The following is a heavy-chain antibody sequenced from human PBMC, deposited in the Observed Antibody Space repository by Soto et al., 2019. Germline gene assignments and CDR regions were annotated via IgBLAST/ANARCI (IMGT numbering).Heavy chain of an antibody. CDR2: VYYSGGT. CDR1: GCSLTDHY. V-gene: IGHV4-59*11. Sequence: QVQLQESGPGLVKPSETLSVTCTVAGCSLTDHYWNWFRQSPGKGLHWIGYVYYSGGTNYNPSLKSRVTLSVDTSKNQFSLSLRSVPAADTAVYYCARGNDCTSSNFEICGQGTMVSVSS. CDR3: ARGNDCTSSNFEI. J-gene: IGHJ3*02. D-gene: IGHD2-21*01.